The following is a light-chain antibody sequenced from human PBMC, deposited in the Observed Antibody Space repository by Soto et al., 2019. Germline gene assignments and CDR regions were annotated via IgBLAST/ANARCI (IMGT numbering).Light chain of an antibody. V-gene: IGKV1-5*01. CDR1: QSISSS. CDR2: DAS. CDR3: QQYHRYSWT. J-gene: IGKJ1*01. Sequence: DIQMTQSPSTLSASVGDRVSIACRASQSISSSLAWYQQKPGKAPKLLIYDASSLESGVPLRFSGSGSGTEFTRSINSLQPKDFETDYCQQYHRYSWTFGQGNKVEIK.